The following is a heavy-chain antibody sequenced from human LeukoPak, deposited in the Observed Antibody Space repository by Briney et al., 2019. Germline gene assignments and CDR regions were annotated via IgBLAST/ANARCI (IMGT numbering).Heavy chain of an antibody. Sequence: GGSLRLSCAASGFTVSSNYMSWVRQAPGKGLEWVSVIYGGGSTYYADSVKGRFTISRDNSKNTLYLQMNSLRAEDTAVYYCAREVVGSSWPYYYYYYGMDVWGQGTTVTVSS. CDR2: IYGGGST. CDR1: GFTVSSNY. CDR3: AREVVGSSWPYYYYYYGMDV. V-gene: IGHV3-53*01. D-gene: IGHD6-13*01. J-gene: IGHJ6*02.